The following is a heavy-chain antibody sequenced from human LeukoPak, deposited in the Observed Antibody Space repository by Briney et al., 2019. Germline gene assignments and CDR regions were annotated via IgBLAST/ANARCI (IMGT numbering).Heavy chain of an antibody. D-gene: IGHD2-2*02. CDR2: IGVTGDT. CDR3: AKGKVVPATIYDY. CDR1: GFTFSKDD. V-gene: IGHV3-13*01. J-gene: IGHJ4*02. Sequence: QAGGSLRLSCAASGFTFSKDDFHWVRQAPGKGLEWVAAIGVTGDTSYADSVKGRFTISRDNSKNTLYLQMNSLRAEDTAVYYCAKGKVVPATIYDYWGQGTLVTVSS.